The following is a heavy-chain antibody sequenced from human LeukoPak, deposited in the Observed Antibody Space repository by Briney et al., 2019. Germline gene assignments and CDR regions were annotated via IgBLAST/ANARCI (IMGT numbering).Heavy chain of an antibody. CDR1: RFTFSSYG. J-gene: IGHJ4*02. CDR2: ISYDGSNK. CDR3: AKDVSYYYGSGSCLDY. V-gene: IGHV3-30*18. D-gene: IGHD3-10*01. Sequence: GGSLRPSCAASRFTFSSYGMHWVRQAPGKGLEWVAVISYDGSNKYYADSVKGRFTISRDNSKNTLYLQMNSLRAEDTAVYYCAKDVSYYYGSGSCLDYWGQGTLVTVSS.